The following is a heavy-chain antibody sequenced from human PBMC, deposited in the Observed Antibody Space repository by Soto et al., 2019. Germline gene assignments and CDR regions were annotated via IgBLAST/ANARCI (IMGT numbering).Heavy chain of an antibody. D-gene: IGHD3-16*02. CDR2: INPSRGST. Sequence: ASVKVSCKASGYTFTGYFMHWVRQAPGQGLEWMGIINPSRGSTTYAQKFQGRVTMTRDTSTSTVYMELISLRSDDTAVYYCARGFPLWFDPWGQGTLVTVSS. CDR1: GYTFTGYF. V-gene: IGHV1-46*01. CDR3: ARGFPLWFDP. J-gene: IGHJ5*02.